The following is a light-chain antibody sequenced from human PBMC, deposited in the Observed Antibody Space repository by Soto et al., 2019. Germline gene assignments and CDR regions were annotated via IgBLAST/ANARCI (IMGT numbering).Light chain of an antibody. CDR1: SSDVGPYNL. CDR2: EVS. CDR3: CSYAGRNTFV. Sequence: QSALTQSASVSGSPGQSITISCTGTSSDVGPYNLVSWYQQHPGKAPKLIIYEVSERPSGVSNRFSGSKSGNTDSLTISGLQADDEADYYCCSYAGRNTFVFGLGTKLTVL. J-gene: IGLJ1*01. V-gene: IGLV2-23*02.